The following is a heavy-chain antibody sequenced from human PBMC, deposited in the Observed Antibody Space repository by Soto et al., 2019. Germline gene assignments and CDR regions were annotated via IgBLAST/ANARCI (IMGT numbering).Heavy chain of an antibody. Sequence: GASVKVSCKASGYTFTSYDINWVRQATGQGLEWMGWTNPNSGNTGYAQKFQGRVTMTRNTSISTAYMELSSLRSEDTAVYYCARGRAYDFWSGQYYMDVWGKGTTVTVSS. D-gene: IGHD3-3*01. CDR1: GYTFTSYD. CDR3: ARGRAYDFWSGQYYMDV. J-gene: IGHJ6*03. V-gene: IGHV1-8*01. CDR2: TNPNSGNT.